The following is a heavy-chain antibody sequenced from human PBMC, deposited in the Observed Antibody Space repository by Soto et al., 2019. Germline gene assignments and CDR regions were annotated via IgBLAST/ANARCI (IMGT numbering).Heavy chain of an antibody. Sequence: EVRLLESGGGLAQPGGSLRLSCAASGFTFSSYAMNWVRQTPGKGLEWVSVISGSGGSTYYADSVKGRFTISRDNSKNTVYLQMNSLRAEDTAVYYCAKGQDYDFWSGSRGFDYWGQGTLVTVSS. J-gene: IGHJ4*02. CDR1: GFTFSSYA. CDR3: AKGQDYDFWSGSRGFDY. CDR2: ISGSGGST. V-gene: IGHV3-23*01. D-gene: IGHD3-3*01.